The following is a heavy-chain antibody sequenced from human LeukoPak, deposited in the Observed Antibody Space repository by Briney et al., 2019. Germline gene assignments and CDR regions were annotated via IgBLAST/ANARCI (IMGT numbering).Heavy chain of an antibody. CDR1: GFTFSSYS. Sequence: PGGSLRLSCAASGFTFSSYSMNWVRQAPGKGLEWVSSISSSSSYIYYADSVKGRFTISRDNAKNSLYLQMNSLRAEDTAVYYCALIAVAGTVVYYYYGMDVWGQGTTVTVSS. CDR3: ALIAVAGTVVYYYYGMDV. D-gene: IGHD6-19*01. V-gene: IGHV3-21*01. CDR2: ISSSSSYI. J-gene: IGHJ6*02.